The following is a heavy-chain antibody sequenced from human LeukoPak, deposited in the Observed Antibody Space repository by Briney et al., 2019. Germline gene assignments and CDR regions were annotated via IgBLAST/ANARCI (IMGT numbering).Heavy chain of an antibody. CDR3: AGGYDLGYYYYYGMDV. CDR2: IIPTFGTA. V-gene: IGHV1-69*13. D-gene: IGHD5-12*01. J-gene: IGHJ6*02. CDR1: GGTFSSYA. Sequence: SVKVSCKASGGTFSSYAISWVRQAPGQGLEWMGGIIPTFGTANYAQKFQGRVTITADESTSTAYMELSSLRSEDTAVYYCAGGYDLGYYYYYGMDVWGQGTTVTVSS.